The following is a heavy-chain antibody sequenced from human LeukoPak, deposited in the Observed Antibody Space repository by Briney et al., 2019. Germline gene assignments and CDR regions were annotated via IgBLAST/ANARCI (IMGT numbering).Heavy chain of an antibody. Sequence: ASETLSLTCTVSGDFISSYYWSWIRQPPGKGLEWIGYISYSGNTNHNPSLKNRVTISIDTSNNHFSLRLTSVTAADTAVYYCARVGRGDHTWGSYSFDYWGRGTLVTVSS. J-gene: IGHJ4*02. CDR2: ISYSGNT. CDR1: GDFISSYY. D-gene: IGHD1-26*01. V-gene: IGHV4-59*01. CDR3: ARVGRGDHTWGSYSFDY.